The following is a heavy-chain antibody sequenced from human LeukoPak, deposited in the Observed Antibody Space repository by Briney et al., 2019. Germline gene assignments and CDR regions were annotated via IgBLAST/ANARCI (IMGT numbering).Heavy chain of an antibody. CDR3: ARLRFDFWSGYTHPYFDY. J-gene: IGHJ4*02. D-gene: IGHD3-3*01. Sequence: SEALSLTCTVSGGSISSSSYSWGWIRQPPGKGLEWIGSIYYSGTTYYNPSLKSRVTISVDTSKIQFSLKLSSVAATDTAMYFCARLRFDFWSGYTHPYFDYWGQGTLVTVSS. CDR1: GGSISSSSYS. V-gene: IGHV4-39*01. CDR2: IYYSGTT.